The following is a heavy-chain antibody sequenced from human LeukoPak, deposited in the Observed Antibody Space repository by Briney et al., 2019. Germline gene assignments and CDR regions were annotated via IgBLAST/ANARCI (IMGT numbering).Heavy chain of an antibody. V-gene: IGHV4-59*01. D-gene: IGHD6-25*01. J-gene: IGHJ3*02. CDR2: IYYSGST. CDR1: GGSISSYY. Sequence: PSETLSLTCNVSGGSISSYYWSWIRQPPGKGLEWIGNIYYSGSTNYNPSLKSRVTISVDTSKNQFSLRLNSVTAADTAVYYCARPYSSGWRGAFDIWGQGTMVTVSS. CDR3: ARPYSSGWRGAFDI.